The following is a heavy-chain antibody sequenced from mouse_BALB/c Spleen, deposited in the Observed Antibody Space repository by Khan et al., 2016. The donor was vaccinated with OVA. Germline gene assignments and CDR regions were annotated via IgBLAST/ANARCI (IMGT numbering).Heavy chain of an antibody. V-gene: IGHV2-6-7*01. Sequence: QVQLKESGPGLVAPSQSLSITCTVSGFSLTGYGVNWVRQPPGKDLEWLGMIWSDGSTDYNSALKSRLSINNDNSTSQVFLKMNSLQTDDTARYFCARELRLGGFAYWGQGTLVTVST. D-gene: IGHD1-2*01. CDR1: GFSLTGYG. CDR2: IWSDGST. CDR3: ARELRLGGFAY. J-gene: IGHJ3*01.